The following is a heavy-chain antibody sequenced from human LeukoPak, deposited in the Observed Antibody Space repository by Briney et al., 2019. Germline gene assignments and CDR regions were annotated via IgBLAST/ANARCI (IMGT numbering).Heavy chain of an antibody. V-gene: IGHV3-23*01. CDR3: ARGYSKDYFDY. D-gene: IGHD3-22*01. J-gene: IGHJ4*02. Sequence: GGSLRLSCAASGFTFSGYAMSWVRQAPGEGLEWVSGISVSGGSTDYADSVKGRFTISRDNSKNTLYLQMNSLRAEDTATYYCARGYSKDYFDYWGQGTLVTVFS. CDR1: GFTFSGYA. CDR2: ISVSGGST.